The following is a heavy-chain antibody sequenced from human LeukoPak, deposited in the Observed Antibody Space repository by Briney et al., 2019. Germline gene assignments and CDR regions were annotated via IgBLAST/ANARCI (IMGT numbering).Heavy chain of an antibody. V-gene: IGHV1-8*01. Sequence: ASVKVSCKASGYTFTSYDINWVRQATGQGLEWMGWMNPNSGNTGYAQKFQGRVTMTRNTSISTAYMELSILRSEDTAVYYCARDARIAAAYQPVGEDYMDVWGKGTTVTVSS. CDR3: ARDARIAAAYQPVGEDYMDV. CDR1: GYTFTSYD. CDR2: MNPNSGNT. J-gene: IGHJ6*03. D-gene: IGHD6-13*01.